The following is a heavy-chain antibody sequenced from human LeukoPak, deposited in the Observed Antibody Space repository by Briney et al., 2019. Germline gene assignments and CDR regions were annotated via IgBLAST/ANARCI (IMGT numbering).Heavy chain of an antibody. J-gene: IGHJ6*03. CDR3: ARDCSSISCYPYCYYYMDV. CDR1: GYTFTSYY. Sequence: GASVKVSCKASGYTFTSYYMHWVRQAPGQGLEWMGIINPSGGSTSYAQKFQGRVTMTRDTSTSTVYMELSSLRSEDTAVYYCARDCSSISCYPYCYYYMDVWGKGTTVTVSS. D-gene: IGHD2-2*01. CDR2: INPSGGST. V-gene: IGHV1-46*01.